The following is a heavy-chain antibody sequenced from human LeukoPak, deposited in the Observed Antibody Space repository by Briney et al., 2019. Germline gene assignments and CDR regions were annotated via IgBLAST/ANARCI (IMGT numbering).Heavy chain of an antibody. V-gene: IGHV4-59*01. CDR2: IYYSGST. CDR1: GDSISGNY. D-gene: IGHD2-15*01. CDR3: ARLLAGCPGGRCRAHFDY. J-gene: IGHJ4*02. Sequence: SETLSLTCSVSGDSISGNYWSWMRQPPGKGLEWIGYIYYSGSTNYNPSLKSRDTMSVDTSKNQFSLNLSSVTAADTAVYYCARLLAGCPGGRCRAHFDYWGQGTLVTVSS.